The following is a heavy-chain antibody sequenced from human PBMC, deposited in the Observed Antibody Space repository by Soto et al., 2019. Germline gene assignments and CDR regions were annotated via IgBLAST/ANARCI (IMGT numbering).Heavy chain of an antibody. CDR3: ARESIVVVPAAPLRFAFDI. CDR1: GGSISSGGYY. Sequence: PSETLSLTCTVSGGSISSGGYYWSWIRQHPGKGLECIGYIYYSGSTYYNPSLKSRVTISVDTSKNQFSLKLSSVTAADTAVYYCARESIVVVPAAPLRFAFDIWGQGTMVTVSS. D-gene: IGHD2-2*01. V-gene: IGHV4-31*03. CDR2: IYYSGST. J-gene: IGHJ3*02.